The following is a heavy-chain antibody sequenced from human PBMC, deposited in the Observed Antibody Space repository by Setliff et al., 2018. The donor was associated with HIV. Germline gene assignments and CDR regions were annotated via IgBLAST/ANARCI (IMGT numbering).Heavy chain of an antibody. V-gene: IGHV4-39*01. J-gene: IGHJ4*02. D-gene: IGHD3-10*01. CDR1: GGSISSSSYY. Sequence: SETLSLTCTVSGGSISSSSYYWGWIRQPPGKGLEWIGSIFNDGRTYYNPSLKSRVTIPMDTSTNQFSLKLTSVTAADTAVYFCARHFPSISLFFGDPGPFDRWGQGALVT. CDR2: IFNDGRT. CDR3: ARHFPSISLFFGDPGPFDR.